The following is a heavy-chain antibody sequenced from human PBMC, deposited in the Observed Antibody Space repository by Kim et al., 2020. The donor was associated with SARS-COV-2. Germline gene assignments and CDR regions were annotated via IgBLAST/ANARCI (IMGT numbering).Heavy chain of an antibody. CDR2: IYHSGST. D-gene: IGHD3-9*01. CDR1: GYSISSGYY. J-gene: IGHJ6*01. Sequence: SETLSLTCTVSGYSISSGYYWGWIRQPPGKGLEWIGSIYHSGSTYYNPSLKSRVTISVDTSKNQFSLKLSSVTAADTAVYYCARAGREKYYDILTGQYY. V-gene: IGHV4-38-2*02. CDR3: ARAGREKYYDILTGQYY.